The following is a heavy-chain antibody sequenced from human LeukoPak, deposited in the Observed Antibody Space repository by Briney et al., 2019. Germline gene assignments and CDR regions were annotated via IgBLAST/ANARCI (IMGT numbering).Heavy chain of an antibody. Sequence: SETLSLTCTVSGGSISSGDYFWSWIRQPPGKGLEWIGYIYYSGSTYYNPSLKSRVTISVDTSKNQFSLKLSSVTAADTAVYYGARHEWQRLVDYWGQGTLVTVSS. J-gene: IGHJ4*02. CDR1: GGSISSGDYF. V-gene: IGHV4-30-4*08. CDR2: IYYSGST. CDR3: ARHEWQRLVDY. D-gene: IGHD6-13*01.